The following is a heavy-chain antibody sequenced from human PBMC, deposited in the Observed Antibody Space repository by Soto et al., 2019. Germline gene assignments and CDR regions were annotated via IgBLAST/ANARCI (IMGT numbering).Heavy chain of an antibody. V-gene: IGHV1-8*01. CDR3: ARGRASGSYYLLDY. CDR2: INPNSGNI. D-gene: IGHD3-10*01. CDR1: GDTFTTYD. J-gene: IGHJ4*02. Sequence: GASVKVSCKASGDTFTTYDINWVRQATGHGLEWMGWINPNSGNIGYAQRFQGRVTMTRDTAIRTAYMEVSSLRSDDTGVYYCARGRASGSYYLLDYWGQGTLVTVSS.